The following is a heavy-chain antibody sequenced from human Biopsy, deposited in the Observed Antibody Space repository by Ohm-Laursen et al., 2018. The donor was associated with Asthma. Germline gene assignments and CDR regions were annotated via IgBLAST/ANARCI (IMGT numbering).Heavy chain of an antibody. CDR1: GYSLTDLS. V-gene: IGHV1-24*01. CDR3: ASDFPKDYVRYSFQF. CDR2: HDHEEGGT. J-gene: IGHJ4*02. D-gene: IGHD5-18*01. Sequence: SVKVSCKLSGYSLTDLSMHWVRQAPGQGLEWMRGHDHEEGGTVNARRFQGRVTMTEDTSTDTAYMELSSLSSDDTAVYYCASDFPKDYVRYSFQFWGQGTLVTVSS.